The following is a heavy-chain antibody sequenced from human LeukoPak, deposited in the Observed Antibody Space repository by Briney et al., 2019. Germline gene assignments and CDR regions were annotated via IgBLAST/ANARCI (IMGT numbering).Heavy chain of an antibody. CDR1: GGSISSSKYY. CDR3: ARPAIHYDSSGYYSTYYFDY. CDR2: IFNSGST. Sequence: SETLSLTCTVSGGSISSSKYYWGWIRQPPGKGLEWIGTIFNSGSTHYNPSLKSRVTISVDTSKNQFSLNLSSVTAADTAVYYCARPAIHYDSSGYYSTYYFDYWGQGTLVTVSS. D-gene: IGHD3-22*01. V-gene: IGHV4-39*01. J-gene: IGHJ4*02.